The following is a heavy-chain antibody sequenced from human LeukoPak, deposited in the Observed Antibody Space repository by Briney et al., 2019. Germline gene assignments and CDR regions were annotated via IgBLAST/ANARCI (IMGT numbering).Heavy chain of an antibody. CDR2: IDHSGST. CDR3: ARVEGY. V-gene: IGHV4-30-2*01. Sequence: SQTLSLTCTVSGGSISSGDYYWSWIRQPPGKGLDWIGYIDHSGSTYYNPSLRSRVTISVDRSKNQFSLRLSSVTAADTAVYYCARVEGYWGQGTLVTVPS. J-gene: IGHJ4*02. CDR1: GGSISSGDYY.